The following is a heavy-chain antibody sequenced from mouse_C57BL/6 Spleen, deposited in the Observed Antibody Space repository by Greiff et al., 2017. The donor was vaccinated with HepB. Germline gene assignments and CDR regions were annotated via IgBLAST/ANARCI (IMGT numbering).Heavy chain of an antibody. J-gene: IGHJ3*01. D-gene: IGHD1-1*01. CDR1: GFTFSDAW. Sequence: DVKLQESGGGLVQPGGSMKLSCAASGFTFSDAWMDWVRQSPEKGLEWVAEIRNKANNHATYYAESVKGRFTISRDDSKSSVYLQMNSLRAEDTGIYYCSQAPSYYYGSSPAWFAYWGQGTLVTVSA. V-gene: IGHV6-6*01. CDR2: IRNKANNHAT. CDR3: SQAPSYYYGSSPAWFAY.